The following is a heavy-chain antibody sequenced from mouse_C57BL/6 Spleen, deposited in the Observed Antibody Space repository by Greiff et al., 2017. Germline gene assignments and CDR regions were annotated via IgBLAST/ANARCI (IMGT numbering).Heavy chain of an antibody. J-gene: IGHJ4*01. CDR1: GYAFSSSW. Sequence: QVQLQQSGPELVKPGASVKISCKASGYAFSSSWMNWVKQRPGKGLEWIGRIYPGDGDTNYNGKFKGKATLTADKSSGTAYMQLSSLTSEDSAVYLCARTYYYGSSLYAMDYWGQGTSVTVSS. V-gene: IGHV1-82*01. CDR3: ARTYYYGSSLYAMDY. CDR2: IYPGDGDT. D-gene: IGHD1-1*01.